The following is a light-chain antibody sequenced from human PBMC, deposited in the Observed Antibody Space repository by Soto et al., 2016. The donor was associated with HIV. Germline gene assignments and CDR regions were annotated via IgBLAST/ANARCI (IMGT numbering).Light chain of an antibody. CDR3: QQLNSYPLMYT. J-gene: IGKJ2*01. Sequence: DIQLTQSPSFLSASVGDRVTITCRASQGISSYLAWYQQKPGKAPKLLIYAASTLQSGVPSRFSGSGSGTEFTLTISSLQPEDFATYYCQQLNSYPLMYTFGQGTKVQIK. CDR2: AAS. V-gene: IGKV1-9*01. CDR1: QGISSY.